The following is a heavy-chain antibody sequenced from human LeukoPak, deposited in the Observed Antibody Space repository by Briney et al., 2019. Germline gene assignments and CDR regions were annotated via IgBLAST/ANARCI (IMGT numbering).Heavy chain of an antibody. V-gene: IGHV1-2*04. Sequence: ASVKVSCKASGYTFTGYYIHWVRQAPGQGLEWMGWINPNTGGTNYAQKFQAWVTMTRDTSINTAYMELRRLTSDDTAMYYCARAGVINAFDIWGQGTMVTVSS. CDR2: INPNTGGT. CDR1: GYTFTGYY. D-gene: IGHD3-10*01. CDR3: ARAGVINAFDI. J-gene: IGHJ3*02.